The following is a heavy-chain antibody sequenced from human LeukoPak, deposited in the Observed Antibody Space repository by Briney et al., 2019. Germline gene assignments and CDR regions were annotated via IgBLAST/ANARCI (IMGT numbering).Heavy chain of an antibody. J-gene: IGHJ4*01. Sequence: SVKVSCKASGGTFSSYAISWVRQAPGQGLEWMGRIIPIFGTANYAQKFQGRVTITTDESTSTAYMELSSLRSEDTAVYYCARDRLYYGSGSYDYWGQRTLVTVSS. V-gene: IGHV1-69*05. CDR3: ARDRLYYGSGSYDY. CDR2: IIPIFGTA. CDR1: GGTFSSYA. D-gene: IGHD3-10*01.